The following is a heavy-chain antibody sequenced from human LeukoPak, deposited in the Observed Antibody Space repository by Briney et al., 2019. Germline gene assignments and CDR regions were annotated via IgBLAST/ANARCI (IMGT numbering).Heavy chain of an antibody. D-gene: IGHD6-19*01. V-gene: IGHV4-59*08. CDR2: IYYSGST. CDR1: GGSISSYY. CDR3: ARQIAVAPPDY. Sequence: PSETLSLTCTVSGGSISSYYWSWIRKPPGKGLEWIGYIYYSGSTNYNPSLKSRVTISVDTSKNQFSLKLSSVTAADTAVYYCARQIAVAPPDYWGQGTLVTVSS. J-gene: IGHJ4*02.